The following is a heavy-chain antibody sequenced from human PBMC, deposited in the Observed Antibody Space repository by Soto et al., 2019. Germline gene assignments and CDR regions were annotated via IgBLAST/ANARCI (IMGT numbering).Heavy chain of an antibody. CDR1: GFTFSSYA. CDR3: AKDMRITIFGVSSGDETDY. D-gene: IGHD3-3*01. Sequence: GGSLRLSCAASGFTFSSYAMSWVRQAPGKGLEWVSAISGSGGSTYYADSVKGRFTISRDNSKNTLYLQMNSLRAEDTAVYYCAKDMRITIFGVSSGDETDYWGQGTLVTVSS. CDR2: ISGSGGST. V-gene: IGHV3-23*01. J-gene: IGHJ4*02.